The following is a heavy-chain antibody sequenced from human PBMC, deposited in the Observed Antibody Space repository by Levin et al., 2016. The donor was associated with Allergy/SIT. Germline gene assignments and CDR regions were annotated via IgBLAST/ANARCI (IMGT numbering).Heavy chain of an antibody. J-gene: IGHJ3*02. CDR1: GFTFPSYA. V-gene: IGHV3-30*04. D-gene: IGHD2-21*02. CDR2: ISYDGNTK. Sequence: GESLKISCAASGFTFPSYALHWVRQAPGKGLEWMATISYDGNTKYYPDSVKGRFTISRDNSNNALYLQINSLRPEDTAVYYCARNSAYCGDDCYFLGAFDIWGRGTLVTVSS. CDR3: ARNSAYCGDDCYFLGAFDI.